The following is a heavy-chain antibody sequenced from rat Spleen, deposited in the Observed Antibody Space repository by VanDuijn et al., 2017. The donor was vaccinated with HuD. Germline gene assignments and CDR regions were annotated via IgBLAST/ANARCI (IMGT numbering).Heavy chain of an antibody. CDR2: ISPSGGST. CDR3: AKDKGEYNNLFDY. Sequence: EVQLVESGGGLVQPGRSLKLSCAASGFTFSNYGMHWIRQAPTKGLEWFASISPSGGSTYYRDSVKGRFTISRDNAKSTLYLQMDSLRSEDTATYYCAKDKGEYNNLFDYWGQGVMVTVSS. CDR1: GFTFSNYG. V-gene: IGHV5-19*01. J-gene: IGHJ2*01. D-gene: IGHD1-10*01.